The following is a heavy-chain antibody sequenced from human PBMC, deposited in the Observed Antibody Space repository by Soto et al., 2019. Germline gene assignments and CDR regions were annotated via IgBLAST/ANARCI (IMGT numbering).Heavy chain of an antibody. CDR3: ARDLGYYDSSGYLDY. CDR2: IWYDGSNK. CDR1: GFTFSSYG. D-gene: IGHD3-22*01. V-gene: IGHV3-33*01. J-gene: IGHJ4*02. Sequence: SLRLSCAASGFTFSSYGMHWVRQAPGKGLEWVAVIWYDGSNKYYADSVKGRFTISRDNSKNTLYLQMNSLRAEDTAVYYCARDLGYYDSSGYLDYWGQGTLVTVSS.